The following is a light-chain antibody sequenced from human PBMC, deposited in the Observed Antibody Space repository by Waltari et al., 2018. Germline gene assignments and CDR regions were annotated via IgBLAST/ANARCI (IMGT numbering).Light chain of an antibody. CDR2: DAS. J-gene: IGKJ5*01. CDR1: QAISSS. Sequence: EIVLTQSPATLSLSPGERAALSCRASQAISSSLAWYQQKPGQAPRRLIYDASSRATGIPARFSGSGSGTDFTLTISSLEPEDFAVYYCQQRHNWPVTFGQGTRLEIK. CDR3: QQRHNWPVT. V-gene: IGKV3-11*01.